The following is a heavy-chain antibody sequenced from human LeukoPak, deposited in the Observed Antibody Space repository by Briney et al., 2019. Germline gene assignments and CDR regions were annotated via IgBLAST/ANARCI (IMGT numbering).Heavy chain of an antibody. D-gene: IGHD4-11*01. V-gene: IGHV3-48*03. CDR1: EFTFTSYE. J-gene: IGHJ3*02. CDR2: ISGFGDTV. CDR3: ARREYSLDAFDI. Sequence: GGSLRLSCAASEFTFTSYEMNWVRQAPGKGLEWVSYISGFGDTVFYADSVKGRFTISRDNAKNSLFLQMNSLKASDTAMYYCARREYSLDAFDIWGQGTMVTVSS.